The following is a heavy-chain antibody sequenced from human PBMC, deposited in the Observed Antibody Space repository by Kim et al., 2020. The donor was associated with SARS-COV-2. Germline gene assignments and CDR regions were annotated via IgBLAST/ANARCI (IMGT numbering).Heavy chain of an antibody. CDR2: ISGSGGST. CDR1: GFTFSSYA. Sequence: GGSLRLSCAASGFTFSSYAMSWVRQAPGKGLEWVSAISGSGGSTYYADSVKGRFTISRDNSKNTLYLQMNSLRAEDTAVYYCAKELPLMPKGAYSSTFWGSGPRGWFDPWGQGTLVTVSS. CDR3: AKELPLMPKGAYSSTFWGSGPRGWFDP. J-gene: IGHJ5*02. D-gene: IGHD6-19*01. V-gene: IGHV3-23*01.